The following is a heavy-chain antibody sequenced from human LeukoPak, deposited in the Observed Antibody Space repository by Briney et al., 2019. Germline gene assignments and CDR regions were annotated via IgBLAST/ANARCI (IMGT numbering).Heavy chain of an antibody. Sequence: SETLSLTCTVSGGSISSGGYYWSWIRQHPGKGLEWIGYIYYSGSTYYNPSLKSRVTISVDTSKNQFSLKLSSVTAADTAVYYCARTNSDPYFDYWGQGTLVTVSS. V-gene: IGHV4-31*03. CDR2: IYYSGST. D-gene: IGHD3-10*01. CDR3: ARTNSDPYFDY. CDR1: GGSISSGGYY. J-gene: IGHJ4*02.